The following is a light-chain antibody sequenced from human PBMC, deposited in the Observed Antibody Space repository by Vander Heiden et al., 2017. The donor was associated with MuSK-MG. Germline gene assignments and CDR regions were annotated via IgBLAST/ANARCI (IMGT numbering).Light chain of an antibody. CDR2: GAS. Sequence: DIQMTRPPSSLSASVGDRVTITCRASQSINSFLNWYQQKPGRAPTLLIYGASTLQSGVPSKFSGSGSGTDFTFTISRLQPEDIATYYCQQSDNTLWTFGQGTKVEIK. CDR3: QQSDNTLWT. J-gene: IGKJ1*01. V-gene: IGKV1-39*01. CDR1: QSINSF.